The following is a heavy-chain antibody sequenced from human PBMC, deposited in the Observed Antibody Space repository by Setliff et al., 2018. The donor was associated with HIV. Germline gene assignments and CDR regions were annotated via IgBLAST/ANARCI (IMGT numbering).Heavy chain of an antibody. CDR1: GGSISSTSYY. CDR2: IYYSGTT. Sequence: SETLSLTCTVSGGSISSTSYYWGWIRQSPGKGLEWIGSIYYSGTTYYNPSLKSRATVSVDTSKNQFSLILTSVTAADTAVYYCARRLLRGVRGPPCFDYWGQGTLVTVS. CDR3: ARRLLRGVRGPPCFDY. V-gene: IGHV4-39*01. D-gene: IGHD3-10*01. J-gene: IGHJ4*02.